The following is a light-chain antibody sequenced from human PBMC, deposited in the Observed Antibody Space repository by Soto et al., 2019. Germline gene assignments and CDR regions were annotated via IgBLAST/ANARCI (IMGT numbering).Light chain of an antibody. J-gene: IGLJ3*02. V-gene: IGLV2-23*01. CDR3: CSYADINKPFWV. CDR2: EGS. CDR1: SSDVGRYNL. Sequence: QSALTQPASVSGSPGQSITISCTGSSSDVGRYNLVSWYQQHPNKAPKVMIYEGSKRRSGISNRFSGSNSGNTASLTISGLQAEDEADYYCCSYADINKPFWVFGGGTKVTVL.